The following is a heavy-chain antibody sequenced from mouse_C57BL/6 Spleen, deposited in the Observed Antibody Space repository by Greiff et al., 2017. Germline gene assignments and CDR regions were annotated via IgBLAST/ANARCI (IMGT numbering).Heavy chain of an antibody. CDR1: GYTFTSYW. CDR2: IDPSDSYT. CDR3: ARRDGPYWYFDV. J-gene: IGHJ1*03. Sequence: VQLQQPGAELVRPGTSVKLSCKASGYTFTSYWMHWVKQRPGQGLEWIGVIDPSDSYTNYNQKFKGKATLTVDTSSSTAYMQLSSLTSEDSAVYYCARRDGPYWYFDVWGTGTTVTVSS. D-gene: IGHD2-3*01. V-gene: IGHV1-59*01.